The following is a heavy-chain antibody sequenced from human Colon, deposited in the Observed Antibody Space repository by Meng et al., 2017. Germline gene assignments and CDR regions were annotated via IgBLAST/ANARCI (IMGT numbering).Heavy chain of an antibody. J-gene: IGHJ4*02. Sequence: VHRRGSGPGLVKPSGTLSLTCVVSGGSLISSNWWTWVRQAPGKGLEWIGEIYRSGSTNYNPSLKSRVTISIDTSKNEFSLKLTSVTAADTALYYCARRVQYSSGYYYFDFWGQGTLVTVSS. D-gene: IGHD3-22*01. CDR2: IYRSGST. CDR1: GGSLISSNW. CDR3: ARRVQYSSGYYYFDF. V-gene: IGHV4-4*02.